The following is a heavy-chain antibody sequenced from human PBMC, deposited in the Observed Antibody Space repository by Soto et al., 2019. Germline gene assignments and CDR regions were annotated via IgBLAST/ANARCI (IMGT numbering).Heavy chain of an antibody. CDR1: GYTFTSYG. D-gene: IGHD3-3*01. Sequence: ASVKVSCKASGYTFTSYGISWVRQATGQGLEWMGWMNPNSGNTGYAQKFQGRVAMTRNTSISTAYMELSSLRSEDTAVYYCASFWKDYYYMDVWGKGTTVTVSS. J-gene: IGHJ6*03. CDR2: MNPNSGNT. CDR3: ASFWKDYYYMDV. V-gene: IGHV1-8*02.